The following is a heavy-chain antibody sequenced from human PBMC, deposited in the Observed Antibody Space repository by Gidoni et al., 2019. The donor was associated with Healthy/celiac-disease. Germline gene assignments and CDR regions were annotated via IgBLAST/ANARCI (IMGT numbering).Heavy chain of an antibody. Sequence: QVQLQESGPGLVKPSETLSLTCTASGGSISSYYWSWIRQPPGKGLEWIGYIYYSGSTNYNPSLKSRVTISVDTSKNQFSLKLSSVTAADTAVYYCARTNPSLNDAFDIWGQGTMVTVSS. J-gene: IGHJ3*02. CDR3: ARTNPSLNDAFDI. CDR1: GGSISSYY. D-gene: IGHD3-16*02. CDR2: IYYSGST. V-gene: IGHV4-59*01.